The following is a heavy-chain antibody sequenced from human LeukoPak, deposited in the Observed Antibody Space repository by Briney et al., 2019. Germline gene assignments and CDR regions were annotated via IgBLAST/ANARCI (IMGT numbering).Heavy chain of an antibody. Sequence: GGSLRLSCAVSGFTFSSYAMHWVRQAPGKGLEWVAVTSYDGSNKYYADSVKGRFTISRDNSKDTLYLQMNSLRAEDTAVYYCAREEEIAVAGKWGGGLIDYWGQGTLVTVSS. CDR1: GFTFSSYA. J-gene: IGHJ4*02. D-gene: IGHD6-13*01. CDR2: TSYDGSNK. V-gene: IGHV3-30-3*01. CDR3: AREEEIAVAGKWGGGLIDY.